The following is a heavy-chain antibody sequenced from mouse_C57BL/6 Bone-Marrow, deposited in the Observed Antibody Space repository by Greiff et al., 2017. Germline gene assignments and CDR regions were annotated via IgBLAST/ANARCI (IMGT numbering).Heavy chain of an antibody. Sequence: QVQLQQPGAELVRPGTSVKLSCKASGYTFTSYWMHWVKQRPGQGLEWIGVIDPSDSYTNYNQKFKGKATLTVDTSSSTAYMQLSSLTSEDSAVYYCARIYYYGSSSYYYAMDDWGQGTSVTVSS. D-gene: IGHD1-1*01. CDR3: ARIYYYGSSSYYYAMDD. V-gene: IGHV1-59*01. J-gene: IGHJ4*01. CDR2: IDPSDSYT. CDR1: GYTFTSYW.